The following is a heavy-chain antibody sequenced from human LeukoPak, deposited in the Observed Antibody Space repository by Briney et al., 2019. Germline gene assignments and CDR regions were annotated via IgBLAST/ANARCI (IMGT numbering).Heavy chain of an antibody. J-gene: IGHJ4*02. CDR1: GYILSDYY. CDR2: INPSSSDT. D-gene: IGHD3-10*01. CDR3: ATGVVYYRFDH. Sequence: ASVKVSSNASGYILSDYYIHWVRQAPGQGLEWMGWINPSSSDTNSAQKFQGRVTMTRDASTAIAYMELSGLTSDDAAVYYCATGVVYYRFDHWGQGTLVTVSS. V-gene: IGHV1-2*02.